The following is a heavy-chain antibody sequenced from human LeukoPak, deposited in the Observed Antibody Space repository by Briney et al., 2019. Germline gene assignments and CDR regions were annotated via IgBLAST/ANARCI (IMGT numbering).Heavy chain of an antibody. V-gene: IGHV3-15*01. CDR1: GFNFNYAW. J-gene: IGHJ4*02. CDR2: IKSETDGGAK. CDR3: TTLVGAPTY. D-gene: IGHD1-26*01. Sequence: GGSLRLSCAASGFNFNYAWMTWVRQAPGKGLEWVGRIKSETDGGAKDYAAPVKGRFSISRDDSKSILYLEMTSLKTEDTAVCYCTTLVGAPTYWGQGTLVTVSS.